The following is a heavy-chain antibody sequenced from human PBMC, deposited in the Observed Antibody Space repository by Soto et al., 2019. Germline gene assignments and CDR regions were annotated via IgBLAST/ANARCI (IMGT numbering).Heavy chain of an antibody. J-gene: IGHJ4*02. CDR3: AREHVVRGSYYDY. Sequence: QAQLVQSGAEVKKPGASVKVSCKASGYIFSSSGISWVRQAPGQGLEWMGWVSAYNGNTNYPPKLQGRVTMTTDTSTSTAYMELRSLSSDDTAMYYCAREHVVRGSYYDYWGQGTRVTVSS. V-gene: IGHV1-18*01. CDR1: GYIFSSSG. CDR2: VSAYNGNT. D-gene: IGHD2-15*01.